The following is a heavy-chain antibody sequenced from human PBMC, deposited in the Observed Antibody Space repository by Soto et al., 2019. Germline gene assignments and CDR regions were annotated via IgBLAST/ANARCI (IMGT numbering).Heavy chain of an antibody. V-gene: IGHV4-30-2*01. Sequence: SETLSLTCAVSAGSLTSGTYFWNWIRQPPGKGLEWIGYIFPSRTTYYNPSLKSRVSISIDVSKNQFSLNLRSLTAADTAVYYCARGREFDSWGQGTLVTVSS. CDR1: AGSLTSGTYF. J-gene: IGHJ4*02. CDR3: ARGREFDS. CDR2: IFPSRTT.